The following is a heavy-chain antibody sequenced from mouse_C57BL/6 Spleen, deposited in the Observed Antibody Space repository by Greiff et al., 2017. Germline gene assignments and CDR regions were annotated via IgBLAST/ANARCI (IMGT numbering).Heavy chain of an antibody. V-gene: IGHV5-9-1*02. CDR1: GFTFSSYA. CDR3: TRGNSDDYDGAWFAY. Sequence: EVKVVESGEGLVKPGGSLKLSCAASGFTFSSYAMSWVRQTPEKRLEWVAYISSGGDYIYYADTVKGRFTISRDNARNTLYLQMSSLKSEDTAMYYCTRGNSDDYDGAWFAYWGQGTLVTVSA. D-gene: IGHD2-4*01. CDR2: ISSGGDYI. J-gene: IGHJ3*01.